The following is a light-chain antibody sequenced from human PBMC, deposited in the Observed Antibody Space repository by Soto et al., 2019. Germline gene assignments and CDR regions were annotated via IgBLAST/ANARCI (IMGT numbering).Light chain of an antibody. CDR1: QSISSY. CDR2: AAS. CDR3: QQSYSTPRT. J-gene: IGKJ1*01. Sequence: DIQMTQSPSSLSASVGDRVTITCRASQSISSYLNWYQQKQGKAHKLLIYAASSLQSGVPSRFSGSGSGTDVTITISGLQPEDFETYDGQQSYSTPRTFGQGTKVDI. V-gene: IGKV1-39*01.